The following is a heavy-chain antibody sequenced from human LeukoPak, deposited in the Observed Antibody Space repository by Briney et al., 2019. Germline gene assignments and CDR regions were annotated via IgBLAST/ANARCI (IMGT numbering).Heavy chain of an antibody. CDR2: INPSDSST. J-gene: IGHJ3*02. D-gene: IGHD2-15*01. Sequence: ASVKVSCKASGYTFTSYYMHWVRQAPGQGLEWMGIINPSDSSTTYVQKFQGRVAVTRDTSTSTVYMELSSLGSEDTAVYYCARDFQSRVDDAFDIWGQGTMVTVSS. CDR3: ARDFQSRVDDAFDI. CDR1: GYTFTSYY. V-gene: IGHV1-46*01.